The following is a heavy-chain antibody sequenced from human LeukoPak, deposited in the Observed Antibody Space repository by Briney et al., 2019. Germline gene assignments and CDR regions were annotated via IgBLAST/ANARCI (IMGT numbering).Heavy chain of an antibody. CDR3: ARVRYWGDWYFDL. V-gene: IGHV4-4*07. J-gene: IGHJ2*01. Sequence: SETLSLTCTVSGGPSSSHYWSWLRQPAGKGLEWIGRIYNSGSTKYNPSLKSRVTMSIDPSKNQFSLRLNSLTAADTAVYYCARVRYWGDWYFDLWGRGTLVTVSS. D-gene: IGHD7-27*01. CDR1: GGPSSSHY. CDR2: IYNSGST.